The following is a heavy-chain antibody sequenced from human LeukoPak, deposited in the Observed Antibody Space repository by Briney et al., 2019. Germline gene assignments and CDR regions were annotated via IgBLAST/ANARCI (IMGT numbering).Heavy chain of an antibody. CDR3: AKGGIYGDFGTF. D-gene: IGHD4-17*01. V-gene: IGHV3-30-3*01. Sequence: PGRSLRLSCAASGFTFSSYAMHWVRQAPGKGLEWVAVISYDGSNKYYADSVKGRFTISRDNSKNTLYLQMTSLRAEDTAVYYCAKGGIYGDFGTFWGQGTLVAVSP. CDR2: ISYDGSNK. CDR1: GFTFSSYA. J-gene: IGHJ4*02.